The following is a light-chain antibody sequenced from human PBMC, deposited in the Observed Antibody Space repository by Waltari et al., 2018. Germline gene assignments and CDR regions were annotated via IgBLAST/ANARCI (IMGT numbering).Light chain of an antibody. CDR2: NSN. CDR3: AAWDDGLSGPGWV. Sequence: QSLLTQPPSVSGTPGQRVTISCSGSSSNIGGNPVNWYQQLPGTAPKLLISNSNQRPSGVPDRFSGSKSVTSASLAISGLQSEDEAHYYCAAWDDGLSGPGWVFGTGTEVIVL. J-gene: IGLJ1*01. V-gene: IGLV1-44*01. CDR1: SSNIGGNP.